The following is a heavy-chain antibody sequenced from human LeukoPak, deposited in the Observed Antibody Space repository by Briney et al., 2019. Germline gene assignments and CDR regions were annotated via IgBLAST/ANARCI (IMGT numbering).Heavy chain of an antibody. J-gene: IGHJ3*02. V-gene: IGHV3-7*01. CDR2: IKQDGSEK. Sequence: PGGSLRLSCAASGFTFSDYYMSWIRQAPGKGLEWVASIKQDGSEKYYVDSVKGRFTISRDNAKNSLYLQMNSLRAEDTAVYYCARDISQLERPDAFDIWGQGTMVTVSS. CDR3: ARDISQLERPDAFDI. D-gene: IGHD1-1*01. CDR1: GFTFSDYY.